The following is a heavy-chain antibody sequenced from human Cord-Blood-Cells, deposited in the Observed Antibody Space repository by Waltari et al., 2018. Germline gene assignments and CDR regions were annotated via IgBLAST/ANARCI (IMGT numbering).Heavy chain of an antibody. J-gene: IGHJ6*01. V-gene: IGHV4-39*01. CDR3: ATASPLCSSTSCYYYYGMDV. D-gene: IGHD2-2*01. Sequence: QLQLQESGPGLVKPSETLSLTCTVSGGSISSSSYYWGWIRQPPGKGLEWIGSIYYSGSTYYNPSLKSRVTISVDTSKNQFSLKLSSVTAADTAVYYCATASPLCSSTSCYYYYGMDVWGKGQRSPSPQ. CDR2: IYYSGST. CDR1: GGSISSSSYY.